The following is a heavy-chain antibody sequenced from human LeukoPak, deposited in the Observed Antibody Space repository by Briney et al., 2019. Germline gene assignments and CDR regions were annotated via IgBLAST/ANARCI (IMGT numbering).Heavy chain of an antibody. CDR2: IYSGGST. J-gene: IGHJ6*02. Sequence: PGGSLRLSCAASGFTVSSNYMSWVRQAPGKGLEWVSVIYSGGSTYYADSVKGRFTISRDNSKNTLYLQMNSLRAEDTAVYYCARDHAGVNGMDVWGQGTTVTVPS. CDR1: GFTVSSNY. V-gene: IGHV3-66*01. D-gene: IGHD2-2*01. CDR3: ARDHAGVNGMDV.